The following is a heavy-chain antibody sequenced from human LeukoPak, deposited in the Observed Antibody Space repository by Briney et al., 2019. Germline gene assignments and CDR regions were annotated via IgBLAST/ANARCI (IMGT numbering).Heavy chain of an antibody. Sequence: SETLSLTCTVSGGSISSYYWIWVRQPPGKGLEWIGCISDSGNTYYSPSLRSRVTISRDTSKNQFSLKLGSVTAADTAMYYCASREPYSSGSHYGMDVWGQGTTVTVSS. CDR1: GGSISSYY. V-gene: IGHV4-59*08. CDR2: ISDSGNT. CDR3: ASREPYSSGSHYGMDV. D-gene: IGHD3-10*01. J-gene: IGHJ6*02.